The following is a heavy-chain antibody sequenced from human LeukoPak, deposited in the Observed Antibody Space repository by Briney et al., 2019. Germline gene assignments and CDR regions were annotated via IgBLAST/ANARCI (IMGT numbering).Heavy chain of an antibody. J-gene: IGHJ4*02. CDR3: AKDPAGDYEDY. CDR1: GFTFSNFA. D-gene: IGHD4-17*01. V-gene: IGHV3-23*01. CDR2: LNGDST. Sequence: GGSLRLSCAASGFTFSNFAMSWIRQAPGKGLEWVSALNGDSTYYADSVKGRFTISRDNSKNTLYLQMNSLRAEDTAVYYCAKDPAGDYEDYWGQGTLVTVSS.